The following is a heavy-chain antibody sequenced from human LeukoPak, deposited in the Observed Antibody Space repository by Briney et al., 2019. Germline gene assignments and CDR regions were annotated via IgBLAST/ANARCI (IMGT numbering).Heavy chain of an antibody. Sequence: ASVKVSCKASGYTFTGYYMHWVRPAPRQGLEWMGWINPNSGGTNYAQKFQGRVTMTRDTSISTAYMELSRLRSDDTAVYYCARDIAAELLFDIWGQGTMVTVSS. CDR3: ARDIAAELLFDI. V-gene: IGHV1-2*02. CDR2: INPNSGGT. D-gene: IGHD6-13*01. CDR1: GYTFTGYY. J-gene: IGHJ3*02.